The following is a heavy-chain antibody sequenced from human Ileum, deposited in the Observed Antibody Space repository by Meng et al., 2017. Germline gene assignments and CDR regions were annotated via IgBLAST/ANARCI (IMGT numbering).Heavy chain of an antibody. CDR3: ARDHWGSLDY. CDR1: GGSVSTSDYQ. V-gene: IGHV4-61*08. D-gene: IGHD7-27*01. Sequence: QGQLQVAGAGLVSPSATLSLICTVSGGSVSTSDYQWGWIRQPPGKGLEWIGYAGTNYNPSLKSRVTISVDTSKRQFSLKLTSVTAADTAVYYCARDHWGSLDYWGQGILVTVSS. CDR2: AGT. J-gene: IGHJ4*02.